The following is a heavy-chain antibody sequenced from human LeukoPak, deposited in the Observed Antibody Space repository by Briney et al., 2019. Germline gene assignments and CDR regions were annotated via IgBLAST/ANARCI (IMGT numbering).Heavy chain of an antibody. D-gene: IGHD3-22*01. CDR3: ARRTRTMIASWYYYYMDV. CDR2: INHSGST. V-gene: IGHV4-34*01. Sequence: SETLSLTCAVYGGSFSGYYWSWIRQPPGKGLEWIGEINHSGSTNYNPSLKSRVTISVDTSKNQFSLKLSSVTAADTAVYYCARRTRTMIASWYYYYMDVWGKGTTVTVSS. J-gene: IGHJ6*03. CDR1: GGSFSGYY.